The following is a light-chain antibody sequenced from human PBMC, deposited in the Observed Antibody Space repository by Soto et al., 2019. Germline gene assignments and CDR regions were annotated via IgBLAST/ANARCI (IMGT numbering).Light chain of an antibody. CDR2: GAV. CDR1: QSVSSN. J-gene: IGKJ2*01. CDR3: QQYNNWPYT. V-gene: IGKV3-15*01. Sequence: EIVMTQSPATLSVSPGERATLSCRASQSVSSNLAWYQQKPGQAPSLLIYGAVTRATGISDRFSGSGSGTEFTPTISSLQSEDVAVYYCQQYNNWPYTFGQGTKLEIK.